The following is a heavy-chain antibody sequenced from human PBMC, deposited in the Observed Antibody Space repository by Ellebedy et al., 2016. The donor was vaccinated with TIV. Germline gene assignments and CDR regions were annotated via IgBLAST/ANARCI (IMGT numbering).Heavy chain of an antibody. CDR1: GFTFDDYD. Sequence: GESLKISCAASGFTFDDYDMHWVRQAPGKGLEWVALISGDGGDTYYADSLKGRFTISRDNSKNSLYLQMKRLRTEDTAFYYCAKDGLEVAGSGFDYWGQGTLVTVSS. J-gene: IGHJ4*02. CDR2: ISGDGGDT. V-gene: IGHV3-43*02. D-gene: IGHD6-19*01. CDR3: AKDGLEVAGSGFDY.